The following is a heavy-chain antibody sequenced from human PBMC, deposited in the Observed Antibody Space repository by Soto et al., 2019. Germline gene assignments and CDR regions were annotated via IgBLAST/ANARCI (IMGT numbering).Heavy chain of an antibody. CDR3: ARHGNGAPIDC. J-gene: IGHJ4*02. Sequence: GESLKISCKGSGYSFTNYWISWVRQMPGKGLEWMGRIDPSDSYTYYSPSFQGHVTISADKSIITAYLQWNSLKASDTAIYYCARHGNGAPIDCWGQGTLVTVSS. D-gene: IGHD1-1*01. CDR1: GYSFTNYW. CDR2: IDPSDSYT. V-gene: IGHV5-10-1*01.